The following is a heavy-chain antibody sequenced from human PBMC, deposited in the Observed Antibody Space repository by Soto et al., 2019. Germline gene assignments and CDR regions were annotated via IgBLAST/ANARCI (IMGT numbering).Heavy chain of an antibody. CDR2: FRTGGDDGTT. J-gene: IGHJ4*02. Sequence: GGSLRLSCAASGFTFSSYSMSWVRQAPGKGLEWVSGFRTGGDDGTTYYADSVKGRFTISRDNSKNTLFLQMNSLRAEDTAIYYCAKKVNSGRPRKYFLYRGQGTLVTVS. V-gene: IGHV3-23*01. CDR1: GFTFSSYS. CDR3: AKKVNSGRPRKYFLY.